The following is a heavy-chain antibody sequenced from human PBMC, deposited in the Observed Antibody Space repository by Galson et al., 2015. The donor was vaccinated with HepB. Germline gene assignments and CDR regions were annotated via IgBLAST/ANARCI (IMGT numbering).Heavy chain of an antibody. CDR1: GGSISSSSYY. V-gene: IGHV4-39*01. CDR3: ARLGYDYGDYGSTYNWFDP. D-gene: IGHD4-17*01. Sequence: SETLSLTCTVSGGSISSSSYYWGWIRQPPGKGLEWIGSIYYSGSTYYNPPPKSRVTISVDTSKNQFSLKLSSVTAADTAVYYCARLGYDYGDYGSTYNWFDPWGQGTLVTVSS. J-gene: IGHJ5*02. CDR2: IYYSGST.